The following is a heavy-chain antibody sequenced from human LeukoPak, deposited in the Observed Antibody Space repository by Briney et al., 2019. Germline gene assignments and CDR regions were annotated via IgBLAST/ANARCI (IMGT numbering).Heavy chain of an antibody. Sequence: GASVKVSCKASGGTFSSYAISWVRQAPGQGLEWMGGTIPIFGTANYAQKFQGRVTITADESTSTAYMELSSLRSEDTAVYYCARNGRVVVPVTDAFDIWGQGTMVTVSS. V-gene: IGHV1-69*13. J-gene: IGHJ3*02. D-gene: IGHD2-2*01. CDR3: ARNGRVVVPVTDAFDI. CDR1: GGTFSSYA. CDR2: TIPIFGTA.